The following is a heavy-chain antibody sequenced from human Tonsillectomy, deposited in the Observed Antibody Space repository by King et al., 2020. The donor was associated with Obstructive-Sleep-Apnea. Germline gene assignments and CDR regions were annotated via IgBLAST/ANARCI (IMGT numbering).Heavy chain of an antibody. J-gene: IGHJ4*02. CDR3: ARITMLRGVIW. V-gene: IGHV3-66*01. CDR2: IYSSGST. Sequence: VQLAESGGGLVQPGGSLRLSCAASGFTVSTNYLSWVRQAPGKGLEWVSLIYSSGSTYYPDSVKGRFTISRDNSKNTLYLQMNSLRAEDTAVYYCARITMLRGVIWWGQGALVTVSS. CDR1: GFTVSTNY. D-gene: IGHD3-10*01.